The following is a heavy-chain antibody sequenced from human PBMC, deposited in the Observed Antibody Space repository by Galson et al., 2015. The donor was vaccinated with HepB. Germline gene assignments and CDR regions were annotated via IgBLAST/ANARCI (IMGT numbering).Heavy chain of an antibody. Sequence: SVKVSCKASGGTFSSYAISWVRQAPGQGLEWMGGIIPIFGTANYAQKFQGRVTITADESTSTAYMELSSLRSEDTAVYYCARGGPKTYYYDSSGYYLAYWGQGTLVTVSS. V-gene: IGHV1-69*13. CDR3: ARGGPKTYYYDSSGYYLAY. CDR1: GGTFSSYA. D-gene: IGHD3-22*01. J-gene: IGHJ4*02. CDR2: IIPIFGTA.